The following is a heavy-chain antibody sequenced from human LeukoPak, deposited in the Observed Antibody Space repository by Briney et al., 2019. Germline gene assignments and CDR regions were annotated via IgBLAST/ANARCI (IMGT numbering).Heavy chain of an antibody. CDR2: IIPILDVA. D-gene: IGHD3-16*02. CDR3: TREGVYSPDPSSYHRDAFDI. V-gene: IGHV1-69*04. CDR1: GGSFNRYV. Sequence: ASVKVSCKASGGSFNRYVITWVRQAPGQGREWMGRIIPILDVANFAQKFHGRVTITADKSTNTAHMEMSSLRSENTAVYYCTREGVYSPDPSSYHRDAFDIWGQGTVVTVSS. J-gene: IGHJ3*02.